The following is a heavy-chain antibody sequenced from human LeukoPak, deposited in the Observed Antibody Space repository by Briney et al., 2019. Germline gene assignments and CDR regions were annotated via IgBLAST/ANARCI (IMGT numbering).Heavy chain of an antibody. CDR3: AKDRIPMTTVTTALGD. V-gene: IGHV3-23*01. Sequence: GGSLRLSCAASGFTFSSYAMSWVRQAPGKGLEWVSAISGSGGSTYYADSVKGRFTISRDNSKNTLYLQMNSLRAEDTAVYYCAKDRIPMTTVTTALGDWGQGTLVTVSS. CDR2: ISGSGGST. CDR1: GFTFSSYA. J-gene: IGHJ4*02. D-gene: IGHD4-17*01.